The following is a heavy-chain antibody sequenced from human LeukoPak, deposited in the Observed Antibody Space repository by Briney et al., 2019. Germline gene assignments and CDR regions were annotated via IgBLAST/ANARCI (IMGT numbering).Heavy chain of an antibody. CDR3: ARGRGNTRRYNWNYRYYYYYMDV. D-gene: IGHD1-7*01. CDR2: MNPNSGNT. J-gene: IGHJ6*03. CDR1: GYTFTSYD. V-gene: IGHV1-8*03. Sequence: ASVKVSCKASGYTFTSYDINWVRQATGQGLEWMGWMNPNSGNTGYALKFQGRVTITRNTSISTAYMELSSLRSEDTAVYYCARGRGNTRRYNWNYRYYYYYMDVWGKGTTVTVSS.